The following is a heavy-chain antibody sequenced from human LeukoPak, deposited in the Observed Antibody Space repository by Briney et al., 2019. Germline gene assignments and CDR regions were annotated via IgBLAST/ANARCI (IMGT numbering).Heavy chain of an antibody. D-gene: IGHD3-10*01. J-gene: IGHJ5*02. Sequence: SETLSLTCTVSGGSISSDNYQWSWIRQLPGKGLEWIGYINYSGSTYYNPSLKSRVTISVDTSKNHFSLKLSSVTAADTAVYYCARYGSGSTWFDPWGQGSLVTVSS. V-gene: IGHV4-30-4*01. CDR1: GGSISSDNYQ. CDR2: INYSGST. CDR3: ARYGSGSTWFDP.